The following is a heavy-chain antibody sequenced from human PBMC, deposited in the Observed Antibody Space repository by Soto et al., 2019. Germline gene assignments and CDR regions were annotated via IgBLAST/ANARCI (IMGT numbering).Heavy chain of an antibody. J-gene: IGHJ5*02. D-gene: IGHD3-10*01. CDR1: GFTFDDYA. CDR3: AKGRDYYGSGSLVNPNWFDP. V-gene: IGHV3-9*01. CDR2: ISWNSGSI. Sequence: GGSLRLSCAASGFTFDDYAMHWVRQAPGKGLEWVSGISWNSGSIGYADSVKGRFTISRDNAKNSLYLQMNSLRAEDTALYYCAKGRDYYGSGSLVNPNWFDPWGQGTLVTVSS.